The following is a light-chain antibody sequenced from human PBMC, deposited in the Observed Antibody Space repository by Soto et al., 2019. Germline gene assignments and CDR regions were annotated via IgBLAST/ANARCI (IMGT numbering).Light chain of an antibody. CDR2: GAS. V-gene: IGKV3-20*01. Sequence: EIVLTQSPGTLSLSPGERATLSCRASQSVSSSYLAWYQQKPGQAPRLLIYGASSRATGIPDRFSGSGSGTDFTLTISRLEPEDFAVYYCQQYGSSWITFGQGTDWRL. CDR3: QQYGSSWIT. CDR1: QSVSSSY. J-gene: IGKJ5*01.